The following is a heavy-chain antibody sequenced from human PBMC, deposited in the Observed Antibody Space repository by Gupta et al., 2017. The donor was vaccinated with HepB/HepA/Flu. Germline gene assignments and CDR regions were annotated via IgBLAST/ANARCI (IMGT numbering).Heavy chain of an antibody. Sequence: EVQLVESGGGLIQPGGSLRLSCVASGFTLSSYSMNWVRQAPGKGLEWVSYLSGSSNMIYYADSVKGRFTTSRDNAKNSLFLQMNSLRDEDTAVYYCARVPWASYWYFDLWGRGTLVTVSS. CDR3: ARVPWASYWYFDL. CDR1: GFTLSSYS. D-gene: IGHD7-27*01. J-gene: IGHJ2*01. CDR2: LSGSSNMI. V-gene: IGHV3-48*02.